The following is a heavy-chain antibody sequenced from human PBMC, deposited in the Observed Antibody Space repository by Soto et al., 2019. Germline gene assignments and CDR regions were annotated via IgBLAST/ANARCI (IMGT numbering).Heavy chain of an antibody. D-gene: IGHD3-22*01. V-gene: IGHV3-33*01. J-gene: IGHJ4*02. Sequence: QVQLVESGGGVVQPGRSLRLSCAASGFTFSSYGIHWVRQAPGKGLEWVAVIWYDGSNKYYADSVKGRFTISRDNSKNTLYVQMNSLRAEETAVYYCARGDSSGLNFDYWGQGTLVTVSS. CDR1: GFTFSSYG. CDR2: IWYDGSNK. CDR3: ARGDSSGLNFDY.